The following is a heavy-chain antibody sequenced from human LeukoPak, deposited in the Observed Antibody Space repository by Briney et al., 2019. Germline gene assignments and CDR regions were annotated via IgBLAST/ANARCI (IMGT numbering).Heavy chain of an antibody. Sequence: GGSLRLSCAASGFTFSNYGTHWVRQATGKGLEWVSSVGTAGDTDYPGSVKGRFTISRENAKNSLYLQMDSLRPEDTAVYYCAREVYGGNQDAFDIWGQGTMVSVSS. V-gene: IGHV3-13*01. CDR3: AREVYGGNQDAFDI. CDR2: VGTAGDT. D-gene: IGHD4-23*01. J-gene: IGHJ3*02. CDR1: GFTFSNYG.